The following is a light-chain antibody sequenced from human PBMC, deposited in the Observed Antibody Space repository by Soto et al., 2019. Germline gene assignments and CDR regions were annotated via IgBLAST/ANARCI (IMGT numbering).Light chain of an antibody. CDR1: QSINIY. Sequence: EIVLTQSPATLSLSPGGRATLSCRVSQSINIYLAWYQQKLCQAPRLLIYDASIRDTGIPARFSGSGSGTDFTLTISSLEHEDFGVYYCQQPYSWLHPFGEGTKVEIK. V-gene: IGKV3-11*01. CDR2: DAS. J-gene: IGKJ4*01. CDR3: QQPYSWLHP.